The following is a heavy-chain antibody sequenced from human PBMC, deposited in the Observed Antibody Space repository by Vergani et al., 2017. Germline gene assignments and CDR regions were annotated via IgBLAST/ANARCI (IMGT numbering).Heavy chain of an antibody. D-gene: IGHD6-6*01. CDR3: ATTSIAARRGVFVY. CDR1: GGYISSGGYY. V-gene: IGHV4-31*03. J-gene: IGHJ4*02. CDR2: IYYSGST. Sequence: QVQLQESGPGLVKPSQTLSLTCTVSGGYISSGGYYWSWIRQHPGKGLEWIGYIYYSGSTYYNPSLKSRVTISVDTYKNQFSLKLSSVTAADTAVYDCATTSIAARRGVFVYWGQGTLVTVSS.